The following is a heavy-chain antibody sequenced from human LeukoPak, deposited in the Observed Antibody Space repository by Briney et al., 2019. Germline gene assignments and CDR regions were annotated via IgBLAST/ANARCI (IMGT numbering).Heavy chain of an antibody. Sequence: PGTSLRLSCAASGFTFSKYGMHWVRQAPGKGLEWVAVIWFDGINTNHADSVKGRFTVSRDNSKNTLYLQMNSLRAEDTAVYYCAKVIAAAGGPIGAFDIWGQGTMVTVSS. CDR1: GFTFSKYG. D-gene: IGHD6-13*01. CDR2: IWFDGINT. CDR3: AKVIAAAGGPIGAFDI. J-gene: IGHJ3*02. V-gene: IGHV3-33*06.